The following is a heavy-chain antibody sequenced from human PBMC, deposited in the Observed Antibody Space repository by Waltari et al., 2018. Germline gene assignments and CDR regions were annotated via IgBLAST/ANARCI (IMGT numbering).Heavy chain of an antibody. Sequence: QVQLQQWGGGLLRPSETLSLICTVYGGSFSGYYWSWIRQPPGKGLEWIGEINHSGSTNYNPSLKSRVTISVDTSKKQFSHKLTSVTAADTAIYYCARGRGFDPWGQGTLVTVSS. J-gene: IGHJ5*02. CDR1: GGSFSGYY. CDR3: ARGRGFDP. V-gene: IGHV4-34*01. CDR2: INHSGST.